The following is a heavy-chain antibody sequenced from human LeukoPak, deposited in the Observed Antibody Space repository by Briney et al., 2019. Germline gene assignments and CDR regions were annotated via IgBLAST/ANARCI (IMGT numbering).Heavy chain of an antibody. J-gene: IGHJ6*03. CDR1: GFTFSSYS. D-gene: IGHD2-2*01. Sequence: PGGSLRLSCAASGFTFSSYSMNWVRQAPGKGLEWVSSISSSSSYIYYADSVKGRFTISRDNAKNSLYLQMNSLRAEDTAVYYCARDYGVPAASSDYYYMDVWGKGTTVTVSS. CDR2: ISSSSSYI. V-gene: IGHV3-21*01. CDR3: ARDYGVPAASSDYYYMDV.